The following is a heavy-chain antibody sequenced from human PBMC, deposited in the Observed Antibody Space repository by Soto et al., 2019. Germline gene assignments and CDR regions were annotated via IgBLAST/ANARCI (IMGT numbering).Heavy chain of an antibody. J-gene: IGHJ4*02. CDR1: GYPFSSYG. CDR3: ARGGWFGELLLTY. V-gene: IGHV1-18*01. Sequence: QGQLVQSGTEVKEPGASVKVSCKASGYPFSSYGISWVRQAPGQGLEWMGWVSPYDGNTNYAQKVQGRITMTTDTSTSTAYMELRSLRPDDTAVYYCARGGWFGELLLTYWGQGTLVTVSS. D-gene: IGHD3-10*01. CDR2: VSPYDGNT.